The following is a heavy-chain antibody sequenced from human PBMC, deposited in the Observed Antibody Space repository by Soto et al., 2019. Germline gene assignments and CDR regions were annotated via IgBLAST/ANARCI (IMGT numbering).Heavy chain of an antibody. Sequence: SETLSLTCTVSGGSISSYYWSWIRQPPGKGLEYIGYIHYSGSTNYKPSLRSRVTISVDTSKNQFSLKLNSVTAADTAVYYCARHWTGLDYWGQGTLVTVSS. D-gene: IGHD2-8*02. CDR1: GGSISSYY. CDR2: IHYSGST. CDR3: ARHWTGLDY. J-gene: IGHJ4*02. V-gene: IGHV4-59*08.